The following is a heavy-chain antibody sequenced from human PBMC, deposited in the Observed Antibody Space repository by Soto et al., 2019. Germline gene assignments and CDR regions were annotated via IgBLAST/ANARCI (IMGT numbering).Heavy chain of an antibody. Sequence: QVQLQQWGAGLLKPSETLSLTCAVYGGSFSGYYWSWIRQPPGKGLEWIGEINHSGSTNYNPSLKSRVTISVDTSKDPFALTLSSVTAAATAVYYCARAWGMVRGVAYGMDVWGQGTTVTVSS. CDR1: GGSFSGYY. V-gene: IGHV4-34*01. D-gene: IGHD3-10*01. CDR3: ARAWGMVRGVAYGMDV. J-gene: IGHJ6*02. CDR2: INHSGST.